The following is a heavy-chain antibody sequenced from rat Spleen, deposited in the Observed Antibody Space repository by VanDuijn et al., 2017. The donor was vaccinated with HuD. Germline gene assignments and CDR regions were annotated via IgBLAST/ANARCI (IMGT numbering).Heavy chain of an antibody. CDR1: GFTFSTAW. D-gene: IGHD1-12*02. V-gene: IGHV6-6*01. J-gene: IGHJ2*01. CDR2: IKTKSNKYAT. Sequence: EVQVLESGGGLVQPGNSLKLSCATSGFTFSTAWMYWYRQFPEKRLEWVARIKTKSNKYATDYTESVKGRFTISRDDSKSISYLQMKDLKEDDTANYYCAPSVMGFDCWGQGVMVTVSS. CDR3: APSVMGFDC.